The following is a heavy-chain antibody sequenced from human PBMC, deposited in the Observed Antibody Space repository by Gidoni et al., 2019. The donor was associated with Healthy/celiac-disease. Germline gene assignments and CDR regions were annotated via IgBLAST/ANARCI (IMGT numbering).Heavy chain of an antibody. V-gene: IGHV3-23*01. Sequence: EVQLLESGGGLVQPGGSLRLSCAASGFTFSSYAMSWVRQAPGKGLEWVSAISGSGGSTYYAASVKGRFTISRDNSKNTLYLQMNSLRAEDTAVYYCAMIVVVIKDVKGGWGQGTLVTVSS. CDR2: ISGSGGST. D-gene: IGHD3-22*01. CDR1: GFTFSSYA. CDR3: AMIVVVIKDVKGG. J-gene: IGHJ4*02.